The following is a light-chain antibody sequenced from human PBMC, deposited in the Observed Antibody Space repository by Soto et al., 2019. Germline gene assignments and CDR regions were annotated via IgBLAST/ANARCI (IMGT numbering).Light chain of an antibody. CDR3: SSYAGSSNYV. CDR1: SSDVGGYNY. J-gene: IGLJ1*01. V-gene: IGLV2-8*01. Sequence: QSALTQPPSASGSPGQSVTISCTGTSSDVGGYNYVAWFQQHPGKAPKLMIYEVTKRPSGVPDRFSGSKSGNTASLTVSGLQAEDEADYYCSSYAGSSNYVFGTGKKVTVL. CDR2: EVT.